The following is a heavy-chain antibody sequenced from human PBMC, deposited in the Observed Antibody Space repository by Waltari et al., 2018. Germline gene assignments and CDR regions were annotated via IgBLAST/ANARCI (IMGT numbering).Heavy chain of an antibody. V-gene: IGHV3-7*01. Sequence: EVQLVASGGGLVQPGASLRLSCAASGFTFRSYWMSWVRQAPGKGLEWVANIKQDGSEKYYVDSVKGRFTISRDNAKNSLYLQMNSLRAEDTAVYYCARWSSSWDYWGQGTLVTVSS. J-gene: IGHJ4*02. CDR2: IKQDGSEK. D-gene: IGHD6-13*01. CDR3: ARWSSSWDY. CDR1: GFTFRSYW.